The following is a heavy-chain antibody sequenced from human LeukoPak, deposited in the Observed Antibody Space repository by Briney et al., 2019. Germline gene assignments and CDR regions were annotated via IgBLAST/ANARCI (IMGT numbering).Heavy chain of an antibody. D-gene: IGHD6-19*01. J-gene: IGHJ6*03. CDR1: GGSFSGYY. Sequence: SETLSLTCAVYGGSFSGYYWSWIRQPPGKGLEWIGEINHSGSTNYNPSLKSRVTISVDTSKNQFSLKLSSVTAADTAVYYCARGSGYSSGWYGLYYYYYMDVWGKGTTVTVSS. CDR3: ARGSGYSSGWYGLYYYYYMDV. V-gene: IGHV4-34*01. CDR2: INHSGST.